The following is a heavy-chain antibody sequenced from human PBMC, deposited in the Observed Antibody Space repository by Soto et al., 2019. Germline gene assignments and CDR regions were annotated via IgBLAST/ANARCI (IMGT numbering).Heavy chain of an antibody. D-gene: IGHD3-10*01. J-gene: IGHJ2*01. V-gene: IGHV1-69*12. CDR3: ARALWFGEDWYFDL. Sequence: QVQLVQSGAEVKKPGSSVKVSCKASGGTFSSYAISWVRQAPGQGLEWMGGILPIFGTANYAQKFQGRVTITADESTSTAYMELSGLRSEDTAVYYCARALWFGEDWYFDLWGRGTLVTVAS. CDR1: GGTFSSYA. CDR2: ILPIFGTA.